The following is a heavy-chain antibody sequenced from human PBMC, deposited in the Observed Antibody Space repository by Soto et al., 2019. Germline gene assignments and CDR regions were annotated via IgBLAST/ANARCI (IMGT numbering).Heavy chain of an antibody. V-gene: IGHV2-5*02. CDR1: GFSLSTSGVG. Sequence: KESGPTLVKPTQTLTLTCTFSGFSLSTSGVGVVWIRQPPGKALEWLALIYWDDDKRYSPSLKSRLTFIKDTSKNQVVLTMTNMDPVDTATYYCAHAPVADTEWYFDLWGRGTLVTVSS. D-gene: IGHD6-19*01. CDR3: AHAPVADTEWYFDL. CDR2: IYWDDDK. J-gene: IGHJ2*01.